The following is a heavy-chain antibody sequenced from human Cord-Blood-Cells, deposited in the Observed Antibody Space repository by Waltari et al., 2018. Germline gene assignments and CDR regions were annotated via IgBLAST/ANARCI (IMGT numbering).Heavy chain of an antibody. Sequence: QLQLQESGPGLVTPSETLSLTCTVPGGSISSSSYYCGWTRQPPGKGLEWIGSIYYSGSPSYNPSLKSRVTISVDTSKNQFSMKLSSVTAADTAVYYCATRLITGTDYWGQGTLVTVSS. J-gene: IGHJ4*02. V-gene: IGHV4-39*01. D-gene: IGHD1-20*01. CDR3: ATRLITGTDY. CDR2: IYYSGSP. CDR1: GGSISSSSYY.